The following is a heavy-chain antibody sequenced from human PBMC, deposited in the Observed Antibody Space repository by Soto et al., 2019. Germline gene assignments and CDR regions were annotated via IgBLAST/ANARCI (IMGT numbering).Heavy chain of an antibody. CDR1: VYTFTSYG. J-gene: IGHJ6*02. Sequence: XSVKVSCKASVYTFTSYGISWVRQAPGQGLEWMGWISAYNGNTNYAQKLQGRVTMTTDTSTSTAYMELRSLRSDDTAVYYCARDGDSGSYYYYYGMDVWGQGTTVTVSS. CDR2: ISAYNGNT. V-gene: IGHV1-18*01. CDR3: ARDGDSGSYYYYYGMDV. D-gene: IGHD1-26*01.